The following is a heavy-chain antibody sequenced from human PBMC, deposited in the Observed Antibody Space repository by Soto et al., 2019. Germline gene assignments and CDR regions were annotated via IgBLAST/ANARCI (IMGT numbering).Heavy chain of an antibody. CDR3: ARVPYSSSWLGEYYFDY. CDR1: GFTFSSYS. Sequence: EVQLVESGGGLVQPGGSLRLSCAASGFTFSSYSMNWVRQAPGKGLEWVSYISSSSSTIYYADSVKGRFTISRDNDXNSXYLQMNSLRDEDTAVYYCARVPYSSSWLGEYYFDYWGQGTLVTVSS. CDR2: ISSSSSTI. J-gene: IGHJ4*02. D-gene: IGHD6-13*01. V-gene: IGHV3-48*02.